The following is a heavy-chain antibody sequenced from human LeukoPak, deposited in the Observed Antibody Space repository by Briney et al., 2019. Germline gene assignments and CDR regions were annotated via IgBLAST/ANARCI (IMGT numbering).Heavy chain of an antibody. Sequence: SVKVSCKASGGTFSSYAISWVRQAPGQGLEWMGGIIPIFGTANYAQKFQGRVTITADGSTTTAYMELSSLRSEDTAVYYCARYYDILTGYGRSDHYCGMDVWGQGTTVTVSS. J-gene: IGHJ6*02. CDR3: ARYYDILTGYGRSDHYCGMDV. V-gene: IGHV1-69*13. D-gene: IGHD3-9*01. CDR2: IIPIFGTA. CDR1: GGTFSSYA.